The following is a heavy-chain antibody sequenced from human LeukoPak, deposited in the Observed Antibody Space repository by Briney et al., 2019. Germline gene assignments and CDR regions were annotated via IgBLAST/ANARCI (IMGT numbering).Heavy chain of an antibody. J-gene: IGHJ4*02. CDR3: ARSHYYYDSSGHFDY. V-gene: IGHV1-18*01. CDR2: ISAYNGNT. Sequence: GASVKVSCKASGYTFTSCAISWVRQAPGQGLEWMGWISAYNGNTNYAQKLQGRVTMTTDTSTSTAYMELRSLRSDDTAVYYCARSHYYYDSSGHFDYWGQGTLVTVSS. CDR1: GYTFTSCA. D-gene: IGHD3-22*01.